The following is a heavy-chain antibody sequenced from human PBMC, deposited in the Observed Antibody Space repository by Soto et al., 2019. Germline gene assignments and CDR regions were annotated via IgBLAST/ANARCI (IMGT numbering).Heavy chain of an antibody. J-gene: IGHJ4*02. D-gene: IGHD3-10*01. CDR3: AISEYVLLWFGELPPCY. V-gene: IGHV3-23*01. CDR2: ISGSGGST. Sequence: GGSLRLSCAASGFTFSSYAMSWVRQAPGKGLEWVSAISGSGGSTYYADSVKGRFTISRDNSKNTLYLQMNSLRAEDTAVYYCAISEYVLLWFGELPPCYWGQGTLVTAPQ. CDR1: GFTFSSYA.